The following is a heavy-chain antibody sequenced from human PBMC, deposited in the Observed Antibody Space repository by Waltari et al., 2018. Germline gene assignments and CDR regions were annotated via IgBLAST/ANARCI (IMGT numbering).Heavy chain of an antibody. CDR2: ISSSTSTI. J-gene: IGHJ3*02. V-gene: IGHV3-48*01. CDR3: ARVARDAFDI. CDR1: GFTFSRYN. Sequence: EVQLVESGGGLVQPGGSLILSCAASGFTFSRYNMNWGRHAPGNGLEWVSYISSSTSTIHNADSVKGRFTNSRDNAKNSMSLQMNSLRAEDTAVYFCARVARDAFDIWGQGTMVTVSS.